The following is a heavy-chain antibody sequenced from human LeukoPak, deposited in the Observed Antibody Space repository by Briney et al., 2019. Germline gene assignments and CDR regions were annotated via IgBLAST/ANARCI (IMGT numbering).Heavy chain of an antibody. CDR3: ARTPPLLRFLEWLPFRYMDV. J-gene: IGHJ6*03. Sequence: SETLSLTCAVYGGSFSGYYWSWIRQPPGKGLEWIGEINHSGSTNYNPSLKSRVTISVDTSKNQFSLKLSSVTAADTAVYYCARTPPLLRFLEWLPFRYMDVWGKGTTVTVSS. CDR2: INHSGST. V-gene: IGHV4-34*01. CDR1: GGSFSGYY. D-gene: IGHD3-3*01.